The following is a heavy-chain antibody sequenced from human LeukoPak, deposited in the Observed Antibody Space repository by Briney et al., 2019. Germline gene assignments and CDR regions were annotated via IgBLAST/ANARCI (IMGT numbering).Heavy chain of an antibody. V-gene: IGHV4-39*07. J-gene: IGHJ4*02. CDR3: ARAAPGSSSEFDY. Sequence: PSDTLSLPCTVSVGPIRSSSYLWRWIRKPPGKGLDRFGSIYYSGSPYYHPSLKSRATISVDTSKNQCSLKLSAVTAADTAVYYCARAAPGSSSEFDYWGQGTLVTVSS. CDR1: VGPIRSSSYL. CDR2: IYYSGSP. D-gene: IGHD6-6*01.